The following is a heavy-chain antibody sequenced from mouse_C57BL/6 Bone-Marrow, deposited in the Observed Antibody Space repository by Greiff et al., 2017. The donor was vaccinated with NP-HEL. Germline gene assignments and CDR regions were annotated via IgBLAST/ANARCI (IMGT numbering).Heavy chain of an antibody. V-gene: IGHV1-81*01. J-gene: IGHJ2*01. CDR1: GYTFTSYG. CDR2: IYPRSGNT. D-gene: IGHD1-1*01. CDR3: ARIYYYGSSWFDY. Sequence: VMLVESGAELARPGASVKLSCKASGYTFTSYGISWVKQRPGQGLEWIGEIYPRSGNTYYNEKFKGKATLTADKSSSTAYMELRSLTSEDSAVYFCARIYYYGSSWFDYWGQGTTLTVSS.